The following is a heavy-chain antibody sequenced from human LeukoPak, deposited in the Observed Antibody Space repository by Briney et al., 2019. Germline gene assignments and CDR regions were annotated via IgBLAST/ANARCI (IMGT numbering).Heavy chain of an antibody. V-gene: IGHV4-38-2*02. CDR3: ARDPRGGSTRKDAFDI. CDR1: GYSISSGYY. Sequence: SETLSLTCTVSGYSISSGYYWGWIRQPPGKGLEWIGSIYHSGSTYYNPSLKSRVTISVDTSKNQFSLKLSSVTAADTAVYYCARDPRGGSTRKDAFDIWGQGTMVTVSS. CDR2: IYHSGST. D-gene: IGHD3-10*01. J-gene: IGHJ3*02.